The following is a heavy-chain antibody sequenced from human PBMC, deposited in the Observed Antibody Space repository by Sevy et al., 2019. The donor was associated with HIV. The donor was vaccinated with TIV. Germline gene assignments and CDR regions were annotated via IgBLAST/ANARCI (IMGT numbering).Heavy chain of an antibody. CDR1: GFTFSDYY. Sequence: GGSLRLSCAASGFTFSDYYMSWIRQAPGKGLEWVSAISASGDTTYYADSVKGRFTISRDKSESTLYLQMNSLRAEDTAIYYCTNHYDTGGRLDYFDYWGQGTLVTVSS. V-gene: IGHV3-23*01. J-gene: IGHJ4*02. CDR3: TNHYDTGGRLDYFDY. D-gene: IGHD3-22*01. CDR2: ISASGDTT.